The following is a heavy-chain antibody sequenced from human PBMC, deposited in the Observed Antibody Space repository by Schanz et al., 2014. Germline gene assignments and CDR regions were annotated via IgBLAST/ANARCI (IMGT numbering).Heavy chain of an antibody. CDR2: IMPLRGIG. CDR1: GDTFSKYN. CDR3: TRLRRADPNGFDV. Sequence: QVQLVQSGPEVKKPGSSVTVSCQAFGDTFSKYNIMWVRQVPGQGLEWLGRIMPLRGIGNNAWKFQDRLTITADKSMNITYMELSSLGTEDTAVYYCTRLRRADPNGFDVWGGGTTVAVS. V-gene: IGHV1-69*02. J-gene: IGHJ6*02. D-gene: IGHD6-19*01.